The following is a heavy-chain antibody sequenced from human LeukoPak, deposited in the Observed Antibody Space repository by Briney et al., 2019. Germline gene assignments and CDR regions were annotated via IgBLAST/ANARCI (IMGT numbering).Heavy chain of an antibody. V-gene: IGHV1-24*01. D-gene: IGHD2-2*01. CDR2: FDPEDGET. CDR1: GYTLTELS. CDR3: ATETTKDIVVVPAASRINYYYGMDV. J-gene: IGHJ6*02. Sequence: ASVKVSCKVSGYTLTELSMHWVRQAPGKGLEWMGGFDPEDGETIYAQKFQGRVTMTEDTSTDTAYMELSSLRSEDTAVYYCATETTKDIVVVPAASRINYYYGMDVWGQGTTVTVSS.